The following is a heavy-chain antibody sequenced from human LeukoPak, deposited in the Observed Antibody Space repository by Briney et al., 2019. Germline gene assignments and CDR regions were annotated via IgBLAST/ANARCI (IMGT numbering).Heavy chain of an antibody. CDR1: GFTFSSYA. CDR2: ISYDGSNK. V-gene: IGHV3-30*04. D-gene: IGHD5-12*01. CDR3: AKGPRYGGYVEPIDDY. J-gene: IGHJ4*02. Sequence: PGGSLRLSCAASGFTFSSYAMHWVRQAPGKGLEWVAVISYDGSNKYYADSVKGRFTISRDNSKNTLYLQMNSLRAEDTAVYYCAKGPRYGGYVEPIDDYWGQGTLVTVSS.